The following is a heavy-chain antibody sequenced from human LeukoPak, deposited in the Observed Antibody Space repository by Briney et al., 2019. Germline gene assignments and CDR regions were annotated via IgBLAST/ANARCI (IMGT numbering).Heavy chain of an antibody. CDR3: AKFPFIVVVPAAIDNWNYGAFDI. Sequence: PGGSLRLSCATSGFTFSGYGMHWVRQAPGKGLEWVTVIWSDGSNKYYADSVKGRFTISRDNSKNTLYLQMNSLRAEDTAVYYCAKFPFIVVVPAAIDNWNYGAFDIWGQGTMVTVSS. CDR2: IWSDGSNK. D-gene: IGHD2-2*01. CDR1: GFTFSGYG. V-gene: IGHV3-33*06. J-gene: IGHJ3*02.